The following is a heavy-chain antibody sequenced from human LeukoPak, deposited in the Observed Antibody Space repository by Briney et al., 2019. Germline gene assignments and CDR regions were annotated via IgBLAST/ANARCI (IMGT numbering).Heavy chain of an antibody. CDR2: IYHSGST. CDR1: GGSISSGGYS. V-gene: IGHV4-30-2*01. J-gene: IGHJ6*02. CDR3: ARDAGLIYDSSGYYSHYGMDV. D-gene: IGHD3-22*01. Sequence: SQTLSLTCAVSGGSISSGGYSWSWSRQPPGKGLEWSGYIYHSGSTYYNPSLKSRVTISVDRSKNQFSLKLSSVTAADTAVYYCARDAGLIYDSSGYYSHYGMDVWGQGTTVTVSS.